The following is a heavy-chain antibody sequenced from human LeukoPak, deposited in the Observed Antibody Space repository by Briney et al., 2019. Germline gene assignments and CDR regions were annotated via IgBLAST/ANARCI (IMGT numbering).Heavy chain of an antibody. CDR3: ARGVGDSSGYPPYYFDY. Sequence: SETLTLTCAASGFTISSYCLTWIRQPPGKGLEWIGYIYYSGGTDYNPSLKSRGTISVDTSKNQFSLKLSSVSAADTAVYYCARGVGDSSGYPPYYFDYWGEGTLVTVSS. V-gene: IGHV4-59*12. CDR1: GFTISSYC. D-gene: IGHD3-22*01. CDR2: IYYSGGT. J-gene: IGHJ4*02.